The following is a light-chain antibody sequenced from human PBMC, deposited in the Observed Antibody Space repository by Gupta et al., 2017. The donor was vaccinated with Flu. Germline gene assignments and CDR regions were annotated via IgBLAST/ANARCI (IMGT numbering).Light chain of an antibody. J-gene: IGKJ1*01. CDR1: QSINTW. CDR3: QQDKSWWT. CDR2: QAS. Sequence: DIQMTQSPSTLSASVGDRVTITCRASQSINTWLAWYQQRPGKPPNLLIYQASSLGRGVPSRFSGSGSGTDFTLTSSSRQPDDSATYYCQQDKSWWTFGQGTKVQIK. V-gene: IGKV1-5*03.